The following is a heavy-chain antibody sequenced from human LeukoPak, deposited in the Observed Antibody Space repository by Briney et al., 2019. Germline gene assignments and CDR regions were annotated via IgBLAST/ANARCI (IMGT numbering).Heavy chain of an antibody. Sequence: GESLKISCKGSGYSFTNYWIGWVRQMPGKGLEWMGIIYPGDSDTRYSPSFQGQVTISVDRSISTAYLQWSSLKASDTAMYYCARPHFDSSGYEFDYWGQGTLVTDSS. V-gene: IGHV5-51*01. J-gene: IGHJ4*02. CDR3: ARPHFDSSGYEFDY. CDR1: GYSFTNYW. D-gene: IGHD3-22*01. CDR2: IYPGDSDT.